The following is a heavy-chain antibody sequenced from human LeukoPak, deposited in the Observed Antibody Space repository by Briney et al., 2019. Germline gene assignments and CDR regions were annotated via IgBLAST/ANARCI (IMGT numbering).Heavy chain of an antibody. J-gene: IGHJ4*02. V-gene: IGHV3-30*02. D-gene: IGHD1-26*01. CDR2: IWSGGTDK. CDR1: GFTFSNYG. Sequence: PGGSLRLSCAASGFTFSNYGMHWVRQAPGKGLEWVAVIWSGGTDKYYADSVKGRFTVSRDNSKNTLYPQMNSLRAEDTAVYYCGKRLTSWELEYWGQGTLVTVSS. CDR3: GKRLTSWELEY.